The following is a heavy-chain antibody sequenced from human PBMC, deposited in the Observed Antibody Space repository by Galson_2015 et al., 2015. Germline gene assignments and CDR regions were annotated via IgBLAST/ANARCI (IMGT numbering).Heavy chain of an antibody. D-gene: IGHD3-3*01. CDR2: IRSKANSYAT. Sequence: SLRLSCAASGFTFSGSAMHWVRQASGKGLEWVGRIRSKANSYATAYAASVKGRFTISRDDSKNTAYLQMNSLKTEDTAVYYCTWRDFGVVTPPGASPNPGGFFFRTDFWGQRSTGTVS. CDR1: GFTFSGSA. CDR3: TWRDFGVVTPPGASPNPGGFFFRTDF. J-gene: IGHJ6*02. V-gene: IGHV3-73*01.